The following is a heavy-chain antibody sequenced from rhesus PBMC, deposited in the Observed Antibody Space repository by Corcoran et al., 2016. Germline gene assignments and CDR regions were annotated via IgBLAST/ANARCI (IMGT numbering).Heavy chain of an antibody. V-gene: IGHV4S9*01. CDR2: IYGNSANT. CDR3: ARGVAATGRFVY. J-gene: IGHJ4*01. Sequence: QVQLQESGPGLVKPSETLSFTCAVSGGSISDYYYWNWSRQPPGKGLVGVGNIYGNSANTNYNPSLKGRVTISKDTSKNQFFLNLGSVTAADTAVYYCARGVAATGRFVYWGQGVLVTVSS. CDR1: GGSISDYYY. D-gene: IGHD6S26*01.